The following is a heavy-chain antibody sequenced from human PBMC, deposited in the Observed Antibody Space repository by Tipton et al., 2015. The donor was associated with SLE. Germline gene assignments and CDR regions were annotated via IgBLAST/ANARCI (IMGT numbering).Heavy chain of an antibody. V-gene: IGHV4-39*07. CDR1: GGSISSGGYY. Sequence: TLSLTCTVSGGSISSGGYYWSWIRQPPGKGLEWIGEINHSGSTNYNPSLKSRVTISVDTSKNQFSLKLSSVTAADTAVYYCARLPVVYYYYMDVWGKGTTVTVSS. CDR2: INHSGST. D-gene: IGHD4-23*01. CDR3: ARLPVVYYYYMDV. J-gene: IGHJ6*03.